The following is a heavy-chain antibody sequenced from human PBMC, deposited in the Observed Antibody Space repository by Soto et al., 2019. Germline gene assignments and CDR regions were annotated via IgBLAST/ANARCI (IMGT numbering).Heavy chain of an antibody. D-gene: IGHD3-22*01. CDR1: GYTSTSYA. CDR2: INAGNGNT. V-gene: IGHV1-3*01. J-gene: IGHJ4*02. Sequence: ASVKVSCKASGYTSTSYAMHWVRQAPGQRLEWMGWINAGNGNTKYSQKFQGRVTITADESTSTAYMELSSLRSEDTAVYYCARDSSNDSSGYWILDYWGQGTLVTVSS. CDR3: ARDSSNDSSGYWILDY.